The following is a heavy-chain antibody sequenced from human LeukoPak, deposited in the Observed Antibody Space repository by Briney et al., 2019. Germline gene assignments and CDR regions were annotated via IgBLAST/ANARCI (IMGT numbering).Heavy chain of an antibody. CDR3: ARDFGDWRTDY. D-gene: IGHD2-21*02. V-gene: IGHV4-39*07. Sequence: PSETLSLTCTVSGGSISSRTYHWAWIRQPPGKGLEWIGSINYSGKLTYNPSLKSRVTVSLDTSRNQFSLTLSSVTAADTAVYYCARDFGDWRTDYWGQGTLVTVSS. J-gene: IGHJ4*02. CDR2: INYSGKL. CDR1: GGSISSRTYH.